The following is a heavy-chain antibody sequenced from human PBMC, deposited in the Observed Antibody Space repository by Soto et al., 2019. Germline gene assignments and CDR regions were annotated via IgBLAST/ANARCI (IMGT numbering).Heavy chain of an antibody. J-gene: IGHJ3*02. V-gene: IGHV1-18*01. CDR1: GYSNNSYC. Sequence: VKASSKAPGYSNNSYCIRWVRQANKQGLEWMGWISAYNGNTNYAQKLQGRVTMTTDTSTSTAYMELRSLRSDDTAVYYCARDTADIVLMVYATLGAFDIWGQGTMVTVSS. D-gene: IGHD2-8*01. CDR3: ARDTADIVLMVYATLGAFDI. CDR2: ISAYNGNT.